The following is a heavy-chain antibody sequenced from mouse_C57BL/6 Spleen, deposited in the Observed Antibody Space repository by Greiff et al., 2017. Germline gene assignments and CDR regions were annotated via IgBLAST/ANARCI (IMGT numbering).Heavy chain of an antibody. CDR1: GYAFSSSW. D-gene: IGHD2-5*01. J-gene: IGHJ3*01. V-gene: IGHV1-82*01. CDR3: ARRGDYSNYPFAY. Sequence: VQLQQSGPELVKPGASVKISCKASGYAFSSSWMNWVKQRPGKGLEWIGRIYPGDGDTNYNGKFKGKATLTADKSSSTAYMQLSSLTSEDSAVYFCARRGDYSNYPFAYWGQGTLVTVSA. CDR2: IYPGDGDT.